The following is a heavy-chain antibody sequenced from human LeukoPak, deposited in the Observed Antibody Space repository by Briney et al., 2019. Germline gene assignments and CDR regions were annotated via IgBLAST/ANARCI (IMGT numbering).Heavy chain of an antibody. CDR3: ARSPRITMVRGVISGFDY. J-gene: IGHJ4*02. CDR1: NGSISSGGYF. D-gene: IGHD3-10*01. Sequence: PSETLSLTCTVSNGSISSGGYFWSWIRQHPGKGLEWIGYIYYSGSTYYNPSLKSRVTISVDTSKNQFSLKLSSVTAADTAVYYCARSPRITMVRGVISGFDYWGQGTLVTVSS. V-gene: IGHV4-31*03. CDR2: IYYSGST.